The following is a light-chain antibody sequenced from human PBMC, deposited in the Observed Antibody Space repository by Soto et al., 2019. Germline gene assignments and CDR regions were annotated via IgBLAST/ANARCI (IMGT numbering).Light chain of an antibody. CDR1: QSVSRNF. J-gene: IGKJ4*01. CDR3: REYGTSLGFP. V-gene: IGKV3-20*01. Sequence: EIVLTQSPGTLSLSPGERATLSCRASQSVSRNFLAWYHENLGQAPRLLSYGASKRATGIPDRFSGSGCGTDFNLTISRLELEDFAVYYCREYGTSLGFPVGGGTKVDIK. CDR2: GAS.